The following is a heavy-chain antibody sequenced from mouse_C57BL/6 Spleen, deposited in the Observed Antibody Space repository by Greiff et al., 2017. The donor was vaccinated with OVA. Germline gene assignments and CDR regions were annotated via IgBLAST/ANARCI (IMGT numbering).Heavy chain of an antibody. CDR2: IYPSDSET. CDR1: GYTFTSYW. CDR3: ARGGYYGSSYSY. Sequence: QVQLQQLGAELVRPGSSVKLSCKASGYTFTSYWLDWVKQRPGQGLEWIGNIYPSDSETHYNQKFKDKATLTVDKSSSTAYMQLSSLTSEDSAVYYCARGGYYGSSYSYWGQGTTLTVSS. V-gene: IGHV1-61*01. D-gene: IGHD1-1*01. J-gene: IGHJ2*01.